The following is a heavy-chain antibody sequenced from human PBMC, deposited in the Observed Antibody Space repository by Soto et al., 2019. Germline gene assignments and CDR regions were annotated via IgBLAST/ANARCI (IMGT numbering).Heavy chain of an antibody. CDR1: GYTFTSYC. CDR2: ISAYNGNT. CDR3: AREISGYCSSTSCAPGTAAGY. Sequence: ASVKVSCKASGYTFTSYCISWVREAPGQGLEWMGWISAYNGNTNYAQKLQGRVTMTTDTSTSTAYMELRSLRSDDTAVYYCAREISGYCSSTSCAPGTAAGYWGQGTLVTVSS. V-gene: IGHV1-18*04. J-gene: IGHJ4*02. D-gene: IGHD2-2*01.